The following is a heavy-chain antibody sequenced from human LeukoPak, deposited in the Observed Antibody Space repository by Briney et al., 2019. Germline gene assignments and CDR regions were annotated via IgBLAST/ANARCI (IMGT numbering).Heavy chain of an antibody. J-gene: IGHJ4*02. CDR2: ISSSSNTI. Sequence: GGSLRLSCAASGFTFSSYSMNWVRQAPGKGLEWISYISSSSNTIFYADSVKGRFTISRDNAKNSLYLQMNSLRGEDTAVYYCARALDHWGQGTLVTVSS. CDR1: GFTFSSYS. CDR3: ARALDH. V-gene: IGHV3-48*01.